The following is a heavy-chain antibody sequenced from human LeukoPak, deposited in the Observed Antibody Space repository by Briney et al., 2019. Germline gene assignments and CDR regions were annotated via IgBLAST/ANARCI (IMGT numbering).Heavy chain of an antibody. V-gene: IGHV2-5*01. CDR1: GFSLSTSGVG. Sequence: SGPALVNPTQTLTLTCTFSGFSLSTSGVGVGWIRQPPGKALEWLALIYWNDDKRYSPSLKSRLTITKDTSKNQVVLTMTNMDPVDTATYYCAHRVDYYDSSGYYYFDYWGQGTLVTVSS. CDR3: AHRVDYYDSSGYYYFDY. CDR2: IYWNDDK. D-gene: IGHD3-22*01. J-gene: IGHJ4*02.